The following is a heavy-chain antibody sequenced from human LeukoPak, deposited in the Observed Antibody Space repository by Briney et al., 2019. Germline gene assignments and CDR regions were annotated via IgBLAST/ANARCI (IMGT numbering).Heavy chain of an antibody. CDR1: GYTFISYG. V-gene: IGHV1-18*01. CDR2: LSSYDGNT. Sequence: ASVKVSCKASGYTFISYGISWVRQAPGQGLEWMGWLSSYDGNTNYAQKFQGRVTMTTDTSTSTAYMDLRSLRSDDTAVYYCARAPRITILGVVTRCYYYMDVWGKGTTVTVSS. CDR3: ARAPRITILGVVTRCYYYMDV. D-gene: IGHD3-3*01. J-gene: IGHJ6*03.